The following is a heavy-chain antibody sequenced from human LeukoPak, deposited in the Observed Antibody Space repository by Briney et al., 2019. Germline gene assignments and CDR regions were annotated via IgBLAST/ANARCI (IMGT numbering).Heavy chain of an antibody. CDR2: MNPYSDAL. J-gene: IGHJ5*02. V-gene: IGHV1-2*02. CDR3: ATATVTHTRDP. D-gene: IGHD1-1*01. Sequence: ASVKVSFPASVYTVIDFYLHWVRQAPGHGLEWMGWMNPYSDALVHAERFQGSITMTWDTSTGTAYMELTRLTPVDTAVYYFATATVTHTRDPWGQGTLVTVSS. CDR1: VYTVIDFY.